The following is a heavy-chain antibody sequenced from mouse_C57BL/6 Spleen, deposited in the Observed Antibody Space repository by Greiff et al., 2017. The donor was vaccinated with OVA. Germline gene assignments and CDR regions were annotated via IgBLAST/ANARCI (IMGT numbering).Heavy chain of an antibody. CDR1: GFTFSSYG. D-gene: IGHD2-1*01. CDR3: ARHGYGNLYYFDY. CDR2: ISSGGSYT. Sequence: EVKVVESGGDLVKPGGSLKLSCAASGFTFSSYGMSWVRQTPDKRLEWVATISSGGSYTYYPDSVKGRFTISRDNAKNTLYLQMSSLKSEDTAMYYCARHGYGNLYYFDYWGQGTTLTVSS. V-gene: IGHV5-6*01. J-gene: IGHJ2*01.